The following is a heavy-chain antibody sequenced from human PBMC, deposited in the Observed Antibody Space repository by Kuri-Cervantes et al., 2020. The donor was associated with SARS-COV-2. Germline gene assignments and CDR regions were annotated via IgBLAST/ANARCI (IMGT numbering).Heavy chain of an antibody. D-gene: IGHD3/OR15-3a*01. CDR3: ARGLWDDFWTISYKDYYLDV. Sequence: SETLSLTCTVSGASIRSYYWSWIRQPAGKGLEWIGRIYISGTTNCNPSLRSRVTMSVDTSKNQFSLNLSSVTVADTAVYYCARGLWDDFWTISYKDYYLDVWGKGTTVTVSS. J-gene: IGHJ6*03. V-gene: IGHV4-4*07. CDR1: GASIRSYY. CDR2: IYISGTT.